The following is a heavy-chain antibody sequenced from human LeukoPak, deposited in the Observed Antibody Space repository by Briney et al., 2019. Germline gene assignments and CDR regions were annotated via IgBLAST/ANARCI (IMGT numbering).Heavy chain of an antibody. D-gene: IGHD3-22*01. J-gene: IGHJ4*02. Sequence: ASVKVSCKASGYTFTSYDINWVRQATGQGLEWMGWMNPNSGNTGYAQKFQGRVTITRNTSISTAYMELSSLRSEDTAVYYCARNHDSSGYDLDYGGQGTLVTVSS. V-gene: IGHV1-8*03. CDR1: GYTFTSYD. CDR3: ARNHDSSGYDLDY. CDR2: MNPNSGNT.